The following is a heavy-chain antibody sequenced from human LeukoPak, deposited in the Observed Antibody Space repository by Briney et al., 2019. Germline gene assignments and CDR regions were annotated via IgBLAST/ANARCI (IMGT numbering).Heavy chain of an antibody. Sequence: AAVTLSCTSSGYSFTGYYMRWVRQAPGQGIEWMGWINPNSGGTNYAQKFQGRVTMTRDTSISTAYMELSRLRSDDTAVYYCARVTSPGYYDSSGYWYAFDIWGQGTMVTVSS. CDR3: ARVTSPGYYDSSGYWYAFDI. V-gene: IGHV1-2*02. D-gene: IGHD3-22*01. CDR2: INPNSGGT. J-gene: IGHJ3*02. CDR1: GYSFTGYY.